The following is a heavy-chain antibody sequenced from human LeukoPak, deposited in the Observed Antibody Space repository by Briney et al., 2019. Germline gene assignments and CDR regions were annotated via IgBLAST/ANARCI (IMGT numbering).Heavy chain of an antibody. D-gene: IGHD3-22*01. V-gene: IGHV4-4*02. Sequence: KPSETLSLTCAVSVGSISSSNWWSWVRQPPGKGLEWIGEIYHSGSTNYNPPLKSRVTISVDKSKNQFSLKLSSVTAADTAVYYCARERSWLFTTRYYFDYWGQGTLVTVSS. J-gene: IGHJ4*02. CDR1: VGSISSSNW. CDR3: ARERSWLFTTRYYFDY. CDR2: IYHSGST.